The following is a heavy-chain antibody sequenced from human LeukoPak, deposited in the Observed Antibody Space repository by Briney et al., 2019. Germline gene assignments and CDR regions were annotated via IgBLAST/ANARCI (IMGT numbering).Heavy chain of an antibody. Sequence: GASVKVSCKASGYTFTGYYMHWVRQAPGQGLEWMGWINTNTGNPTYAQGFTGRFVFSLDTSVSTAYLQISSLKTEDTAVYYCARVGPPTPTIATAGTGYFQHWGQGTLVTVSS. CDR2: INTNTGNP. J-gene: IGHJ1*01. V-gene: IGHV7-4-1*02. CDR3: ARVGPPTPTIATAGTGYFQH. CDR1: GYTFTGYY. D-gene: IGHD6-13*01.